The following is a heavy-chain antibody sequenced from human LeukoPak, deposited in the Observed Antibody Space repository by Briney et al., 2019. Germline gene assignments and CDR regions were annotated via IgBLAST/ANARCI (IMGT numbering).Heavy chain of an antibody. CDR3: ASLVARSPRDY. Sequence: GGSLRLSCAASGFTVSSNYMSWVRQAPGKGLEWVSVIYSGGSTYYADSVKGRFTISRDNSKNTLYLQMNSLRAEDTAVYYCASLVARSPRDYWGQGTLVTVSS. D-gene: IGHD5-12*01. V-gene: IGHV3-66*01. CDR1: GFTVSSNY. J-gene: IGHJ4*02. CDR2: IYSGGST.